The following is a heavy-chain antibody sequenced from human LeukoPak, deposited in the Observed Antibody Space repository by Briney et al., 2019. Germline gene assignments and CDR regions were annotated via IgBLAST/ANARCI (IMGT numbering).Heavy chain of an antibody. J-gene: IGHJ5*02. CDR2: ISSSSSYI. CDR3: AKHSLRDITMVRGVIIRGVWFDP. Sequence: PGGSLRLSCAASGFTFSSYSMNWVRQAPGKGLEWVSSISSSSSYIYYADSVKGRFTISRDNAKNSLYLQMNSLRAEDTAVYYCAKHSLRDITMVRGVIIRGVWFDPWGQGTLVTVSS. D-gene: IGHD3-10*01. V-gene: IGHV3-21*04. CDR1: GFTFSSYS.